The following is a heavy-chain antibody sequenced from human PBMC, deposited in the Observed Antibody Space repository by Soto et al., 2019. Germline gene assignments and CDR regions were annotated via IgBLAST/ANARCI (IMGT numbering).Heavy chain of an antibody. V-gene: IGHV3-49*03. CDR3: TRGPIVVVPAAYDAFDI. CDR2: IRSKAYGGTT. D-gene: IGHD2-2*01. Sequence: GGSLRLSCTASGFTFGDYAMSWFRQAPGKGLEWVGFIRSKAYGGTTEYAASVKGRFTISRDDSKSIAYLQMNSLKTEDTAVYYCTRGPIVVVPAAYDAFDIWGQGTMVTVSS. CDR1: GFTFGDYA. J-gene: IGHJ3*02.